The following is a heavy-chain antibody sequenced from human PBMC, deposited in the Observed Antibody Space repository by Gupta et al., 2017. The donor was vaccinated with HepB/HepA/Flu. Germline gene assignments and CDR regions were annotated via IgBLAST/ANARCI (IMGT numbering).Heavy chain of an antibody. CDR3: AREGRVAGTGRYYYYGMDV. Sequence: QVQLVQSGAEVKKPGASVKVSCKASGYTFTSYGISWVRQAPGQGLEWMGWISAYNGNTNYAQKLQGRVTMTTDTSTSTAYMELRSLRSDETAVYYGAREGRVAGTGRYYYYGMDVGGQGTTVTVSS. CDR2: ISAYNGNT. V-gene: IGHV1-18*01. D-gene: IGHD6-19*01. CDR1: GYTFTSYG. J-gene: IGHJ6*02.